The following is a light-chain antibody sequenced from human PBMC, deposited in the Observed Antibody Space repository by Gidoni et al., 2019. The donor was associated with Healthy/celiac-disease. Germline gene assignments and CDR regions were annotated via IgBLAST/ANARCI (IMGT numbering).Light chain of an antibody. CDR3: ETWDSSLSAVV. V-gene: IGLV1-51*01. CDR2: DNY. Sequence: QSVLTQPPSVSAAPGQKVTISCSGSNSNIGNNYVSWYQQLPGTAPKLLIYDNYKRPSGIPDRFAGSKSGTSATLGITGLQTGDEADYYCETWDSSLSAVVFGGGTKLTVL. CDR1: NSNIGNNY. J-gene: IGLJ2*01.